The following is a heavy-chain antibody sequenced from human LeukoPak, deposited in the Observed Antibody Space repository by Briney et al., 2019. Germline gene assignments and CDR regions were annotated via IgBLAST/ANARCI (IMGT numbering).Heavy chain of an antibody. V-gene: IGHV1-46*01. CDR1: GYTFTSYY. CDR2: INPSGGST. D-gene: IGHD5-18*01. CDR3: AREPGRGYIRATFDY. Sequence: ASVKVSCKASGYTFTSYYVHWVRHAPGQGLEWMGIINPSGGSTSYAQKFQGRVTMTRDTSTSTVYMELSSLRSEDTAVYYCAREPGRGYIRATFDYWGQGTLVTVSS. J-gene: IGHJ4*02.